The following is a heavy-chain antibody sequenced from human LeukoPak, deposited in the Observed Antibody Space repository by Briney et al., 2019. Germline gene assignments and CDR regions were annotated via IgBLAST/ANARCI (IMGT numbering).Heavy chain of an antibody. Sequence: GGSLRLSCAASGFTFSSYSMNWVRQAPGKGLEWVSSISSSSSYIYYADSVKGRFTISRDNAKNSLYLQMNSLRAEDTAVYYRARSRDTGPMAGAWGQGTLVTVSS. CDR3: ARSRDTGPMAGA. CDR1: GFTFSSYS. D-gene: IGHD1-14*01. J-gene: IGHJ4*02. CDR2: ISSSSSYI. V-gene: IGHV3-21*01.